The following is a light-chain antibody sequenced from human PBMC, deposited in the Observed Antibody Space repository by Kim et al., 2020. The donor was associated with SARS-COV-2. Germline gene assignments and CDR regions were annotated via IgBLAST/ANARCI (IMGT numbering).Light chain of an antibody. J-gene: IGLJ3*02. V-gene: IGLV10-54*01. CDR2: RTN. CDR3: SAWDSSLNTWL. Sequence: QTGTLAWAGNGNKVGDQGAAWLQQHQGHPPRLLSYRTNNRPSGISERLSASRSGNTASLTITGLQPEDEADYYCSAWDSSLNTWLFGGGTQLTVL. CDR1: GNKVGDQG.